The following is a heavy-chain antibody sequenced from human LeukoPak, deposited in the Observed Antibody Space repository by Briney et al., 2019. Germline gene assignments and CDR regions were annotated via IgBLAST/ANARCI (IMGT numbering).Heavy chain of an antibody. Sequence: PGGSLRLSRAASGFTVSSHYMTWVRQAPGKGLEWVSVIYSGGNTYYADSVKGRFTISRDNSKNTVYLQMNSLRVEDTAVYYCARFRGTRVIEYRGQGSLVTVSS. CDR2: IYSGGNT. CDR3: ARFRGTRVIEY. J-gene: IGHJ4*03. V-gene: IGHV3-53*01. D-gene: IGHD2-21*01. CDR1: GFTVSSHY.